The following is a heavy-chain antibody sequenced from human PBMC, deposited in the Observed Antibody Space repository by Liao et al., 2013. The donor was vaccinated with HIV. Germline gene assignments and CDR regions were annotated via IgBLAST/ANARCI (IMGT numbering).Heavy chain of an antibody. CDR2: IYYSGST. CDR1: GGSISSSSYY. D-gene: IGHD2-21*02. Sequence: QLQLQESGPGLVKPSETLSLTCTVSGGSISSSSYYWGWIRQPPGKGLEWIGSIYYSGSTYYNPSLKSRVTISVDTSKNQFSLKLTSVTAADTAVYYCARDGRYGDYPRAFDIWAKGQWSPSLQ. V-gene: IGHV4-39*07. J-gene: IGHJ3*02. CDR3: ARDGRYGDYPRAFDI.